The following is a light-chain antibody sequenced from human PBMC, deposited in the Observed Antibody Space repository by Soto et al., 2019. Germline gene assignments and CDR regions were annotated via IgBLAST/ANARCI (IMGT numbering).Light chain of an antibody. Sequence: QSVLTQPPSVSGAPGQRVTISCTGSSSNIVAGYDVHWYQQLPGTAPKLLIYCNSNRPSGVPDRFSGSKSGTSASLAITGLQAEDEADYYCQSYDSSLSGYVFGTGTKVT. CDR2: CNS. J-gene: IGLJ1*01. CDR1: SSNIVAGYD. CDR3: QSYDSSLSGYV. V-gene: IGLV1-40*01.